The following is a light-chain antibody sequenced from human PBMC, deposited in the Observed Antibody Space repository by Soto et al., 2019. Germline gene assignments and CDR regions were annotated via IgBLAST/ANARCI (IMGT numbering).Light chain of an antibody. Sequence: EIVMTQYPATLSVSPGERATLSCRARQSVGSNLAWYQQKPGQDPRLLIYGASTRAAGIPARFSGSGSGTEFTLIISSLQSEDSAVYFCQQYNTRWTFGPGTKVEIK. CDR1: QSVGSN. J-gene: IGKJ1*01. CDR3: QQYNTRWT. V-gene: IGKV3-15*01. CDR2: GAS.